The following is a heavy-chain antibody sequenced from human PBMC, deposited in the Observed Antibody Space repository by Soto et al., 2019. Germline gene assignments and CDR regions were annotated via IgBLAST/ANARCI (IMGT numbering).Heavy chain of an antibody. CDR2: IYYSGST. CDR1: GFSISTSNW. V-gene: IGHV4-28*01. D-gene: IGHD6-13*01. J-gene: IGHJ3*02. Sequence: QVQLQESGPGLVKPSDTLSLTCVVSGFSISTSNWWGWIRQPPGKGLEWIGYIYYSGSTYYNPSLKSRVTMSGDTSKNQFSLKLSSVTAVDTAVYYCARNRRTNSWYAFDIWGQGTTVTVSS. CDR3: ARNRRTNSWYAFDI.